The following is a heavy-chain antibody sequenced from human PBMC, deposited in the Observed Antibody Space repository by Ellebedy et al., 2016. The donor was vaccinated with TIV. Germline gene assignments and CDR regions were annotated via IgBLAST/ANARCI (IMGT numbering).Heavy chain of an antibody. CDR3: ARRPSYEDDAFDI. CDR2: IYPGDSDT. CDR1: GFSFTSYW. V-gene: IGHV5-51*01. J-gene: IGHJ3*02. D-gene: IGHD3-22*01. Sequence: GESLKISCKGSGFSFTSYWIGWVRQMPGKGLEWMGIIYPGDSDTRYSPSFQGQVTISDDKSISTAYLQWNRLKASDTAMYFCARRPSYEDDAFDIWGQGTMVTVSS.